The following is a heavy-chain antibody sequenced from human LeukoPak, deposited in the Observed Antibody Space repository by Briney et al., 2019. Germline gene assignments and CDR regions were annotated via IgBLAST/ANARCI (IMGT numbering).Heavy chain of an antibody. D-gene: IGHD2-15*01. CDR3: ARGRSHYITYYYYYGMDV. V-gene: IGHV4-34*01. CDR1: GGSISSYY. CDR2: INHSGST. J-gene: IGHJ6*02. Sequence: SETLSLTCTVSGGSISSYYWSWIRLPPGKGLEWIGEINHSGSTNYNPSLKSRVTISVDTSKNQFSLKLSSVTAADTAVYYCARGRSHYITYYYYYGMDVWGQGTTVTVSS.